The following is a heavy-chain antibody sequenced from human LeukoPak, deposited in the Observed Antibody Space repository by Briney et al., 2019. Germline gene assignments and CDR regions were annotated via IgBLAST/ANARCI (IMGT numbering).Heavy chain of an antibody. CDR1: GGTFSSYA. V-gene: IGHV1-69*04. CDR3: ARPYSGYEGLDY. Sequence: VASVKVSCKASGGTFSSYAISWVRQAPGQGLEWMGRIIPILGIANYAQKFQGRVTITADKSTSTAYMELSSLRSKDTAVYYCARPYSGYEGLDYWGQGTLVTVSS. D-gene: IGHD5-12*01. CDR2: IIPILGIA. J-gene: IGHJ4*02.